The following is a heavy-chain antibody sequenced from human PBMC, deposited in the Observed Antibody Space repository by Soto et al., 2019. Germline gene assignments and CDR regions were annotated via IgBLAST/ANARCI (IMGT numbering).Heavy chain of an antibody. V-gene: IGHV3-21*01. CDR2: ISSSASHI. J-gene: IGHJ5*02. Sequence: EVQLVESGGGLVKPGGSLRLSCAASGFSFSSYSMNWVRQAPGKGLEWVSSISSSASHINYADSVKGRFTISRDNAKKSLYLQMNSLRAEDTAVYYCARGYTGYCSGGTSDWFDPWGQGTLVPVPS. D-gene: IGHD2-15*01. CDR1: GFSFSSYS. CDR3: ARGYTGYCSGGTSDWFDP.